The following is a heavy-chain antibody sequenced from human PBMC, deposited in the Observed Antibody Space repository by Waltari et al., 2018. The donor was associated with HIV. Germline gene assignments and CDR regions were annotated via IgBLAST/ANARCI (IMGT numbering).Heavy chain of an antibody. V-gene: IGHV3-7*01. CDR1: QLTFNNYW. J-gene: IGHJ4*02. CDR3: AREALYDSSGYYFDY. D-gene: IGHD3-22*01. CDR2: IKQDESEK. Sequence: EVQLVESGGGLVQPGGSLRLSGAACQLTFNNYWMTWVRQAPGKGLEWVANIKQDESEKYYVDSVKGRFTISRDNAKNSLFLQMNSLRAEDTAVYYCAREALYDSSGYYFDYWGQGTLVTVSS.